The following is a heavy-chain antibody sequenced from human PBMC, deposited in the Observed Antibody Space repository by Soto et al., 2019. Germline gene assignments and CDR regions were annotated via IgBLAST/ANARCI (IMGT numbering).Heavy chain of an antibody. J-gene: IGHJ6*02. Sequence: SVKVSCKVSGGTFSSYRFSWVRQAPGQGLEWMGGITPVFGTPDYAQKFQGRVTVTADRSTNTAYMELSRLTSEDTAVYYCARDLPSLEGRSYGMDVWGQGTTVTVSS. CDR2: ITPVFGTP. CDR1: GGTFSSYR. CDR3: ARDLPSLEGRSYGMDV. V-gene: IGHV1-69*06.